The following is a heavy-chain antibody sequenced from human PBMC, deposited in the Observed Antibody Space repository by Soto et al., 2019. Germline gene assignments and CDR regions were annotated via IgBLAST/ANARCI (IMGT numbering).Heavy chain of an antibody. J-gene: IGHJ6*02. CDR2: IYPGDSDT. D-gene: IGHD6-6*01. CDR3: ARTRSFTLGFYYDGMDV. V-gene: IGHV5-51*01. Sequence: PGETLKISCQGSGYSLTSYWIGWVRQMPGKGLEWMGIIYPGDSDTRYSPSFQGQVTVSADKSLRTAYLQWNSLKASDTALYYCARTRSFTLGFYYDGMDVWGQGTTVTVSS. CDR1: GYSLTSYW.